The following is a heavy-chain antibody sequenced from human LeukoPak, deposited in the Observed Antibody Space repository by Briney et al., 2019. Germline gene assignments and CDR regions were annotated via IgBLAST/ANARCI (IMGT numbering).Heavy chain of an antibody. Sequence: ASVKVSCKASGYTFTSYYMHWVRQAPGQGLEWMGIINPSGGSTSYAQKFQGRVTMTRDMSTSTAYMELSSLRSEDTAVYYCATGEIHGDYLNEGFDPWGQGTLVTVSS. D-gene: IGHD4-17*01. J-gene: IGHJ5*02. CDR1: GYTFTSYY. V-gene: IGHV1-46*01. CDR2: INPSGGST. CDR3: ATGEIHGDYLNEGFDP.